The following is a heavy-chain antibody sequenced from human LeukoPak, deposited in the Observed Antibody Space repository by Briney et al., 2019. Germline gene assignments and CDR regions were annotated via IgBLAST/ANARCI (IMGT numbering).Heavy chain of an antibody. Sequence: SETLSLTCTVSGGSISSSSYYWDWIRQPPGKGLEWIGSILYSGSTYYNPSLKSRVTFSVDTSKNQFSLKLTSVTAADTAVYYCARGKRGVTHYYYYYMDVWGKGTTVTVSS. CDR3: ARGKRGVTHYYYYYMDV. D-gene: IGHD3-10*01. V-gene: IGHV4-39*07. CDR2: ILYSGST. J-gene: IGHJ6*03. CDR1: GGSISSSSYY.